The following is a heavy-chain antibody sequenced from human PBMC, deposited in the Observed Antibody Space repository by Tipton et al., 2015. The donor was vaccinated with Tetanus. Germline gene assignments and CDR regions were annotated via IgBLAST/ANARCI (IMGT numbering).Heavy chain of an antibody. V-gene: IGHV3-21*01. Sequence: SLRLSCAASGFTFSSYSMNWVRQAPGKGLEWVSSISSSSSYIYYADSVKGRFTISRDNAKSSLYLQMNSLRAEDTAVYYCARELSSRRGYSYGSYYYYGMDVWGQGTTVTVSS. CDR2: ISSSSSYI. CDR1: GFTFSSYS. D-gene: IGHD5-18*01. CDR3: ARELSSRRGYSYGSYYYYGMDV. J-gene: IGHJ6*02.